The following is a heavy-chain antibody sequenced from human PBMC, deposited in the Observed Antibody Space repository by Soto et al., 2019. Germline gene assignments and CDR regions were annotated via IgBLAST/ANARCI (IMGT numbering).Heavy chain of an antibody. D-gene: IGHD2-2*01. CDR2: ISGSGGST. CDR1: GFTFSSYA. Sequence: GSLRLSCAASGFTFSSYAMSWVRQAPGKGLEWVSAISGSGGSTYYADSVKGRFTISRDNSKNTLYLQMNSLRAEDTAVYYCAKGGLYCSSTSCYLSGWGQGTLVTVSS. V-gene: IGHV3-23*01. J-gene: IGHJ4*02. CDR3: AKGGLYCSSTSCYLSG.